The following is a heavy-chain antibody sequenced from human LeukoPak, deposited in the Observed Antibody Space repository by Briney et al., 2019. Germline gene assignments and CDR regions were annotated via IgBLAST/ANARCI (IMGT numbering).Heavy chain of an antibody. V-gene: IGHV3-33*06. CDR3: AKVVSGSYSGAFDY. J-gene: IGHJ4*02. CDR2: IWYDGSNK. CDR1: GFTFSSYG. Sequence: SGGSLRLSCAASGFTFSSYGMNWVRQAPGKGLEWVAVIWYDGSNKYYADSVKGRFTISRDNSKNTLYLQMNSLRAEDTAVYYCAKVVSGSYSGAFDYWGQGTLVTVSS. D-gene: IGHD1-26*01.